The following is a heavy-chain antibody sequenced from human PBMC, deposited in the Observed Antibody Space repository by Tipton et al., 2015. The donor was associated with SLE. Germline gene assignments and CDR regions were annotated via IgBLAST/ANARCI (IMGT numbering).Heavy chain of an antibody. Sequence: TLSLTCTVSGYSISSGYYWGWIRQPPGKGLEWIGSIYHSGSTYYNPSLKSRVTISVDTSKNQFSLKLSSVTAADTAVYYCARGTHYDFWSGYSGMDVWGQGTTVTVSS. D-gene: IGHD3-3*01. CDR2: IYHSGST. V-gene: IGHV4-38-2*02. CDR3: ARGTHYDFWSGYSGMDV. CDR1: GYSISSGYY. J-gene: IGHJ6*02.